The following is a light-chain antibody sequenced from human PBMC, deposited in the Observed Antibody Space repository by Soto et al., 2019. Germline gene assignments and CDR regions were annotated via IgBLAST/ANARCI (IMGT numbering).Light chain of an antibody. Sequence: SYELTQPPSVSVSPGQLASITCSGDKLGDKYACCYQHKPGQSPVMVIYQDSKRPSGIAERFSGSISGNTATLTISGTQAMAEADYYCQAWDTSTVVFGGGTKITVL. CDR1: KLGDKY. CDR3: QAWDTSTVV. V-gene: IGLV3-1*01. J-gene: IGLJ2*01. CDR2: QDS.